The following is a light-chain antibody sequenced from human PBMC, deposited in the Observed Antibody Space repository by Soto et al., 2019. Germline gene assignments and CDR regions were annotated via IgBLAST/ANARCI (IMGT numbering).Light chain of an antibody. V-gene: IGKV1-27*01. CDR1: QGIGNY. CDR2: AES. J-gene: IGKJ1*01. Sequence: DIQMTQSPSSLSASVGDRVTITCRASQGIGNYLAWYQQKPGKVPKLLIYAESTLQSGVPSRFSGSGSGTDFTLTISSLQPEDFATYSCQKYNSAPWTFGQGTKVEIK. CDR3: QKYNSAPWT.